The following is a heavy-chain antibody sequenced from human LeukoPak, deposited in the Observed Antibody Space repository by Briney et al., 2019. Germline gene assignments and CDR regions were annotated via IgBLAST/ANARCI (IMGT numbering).Heavy chain of an antibody. Sequence: SETLSFTCTVSGGSISSYYWSWIRQPPGKGLEWIGYIYYSGSTNYNPSLKSRVTISVDTSKNQFSLKLSSVTAADTAVYYCAREASFGSSWSSHAFDIWGQGTMVTVSS. V-gene: IGHV4-59*01. CDR2: IYYSGST. CDR1: GGSISSYY. CDR3: AREASFGSSWSSHAFDI. J-gene: IGHJ3*02. D-gene: IGHD6-13*01.